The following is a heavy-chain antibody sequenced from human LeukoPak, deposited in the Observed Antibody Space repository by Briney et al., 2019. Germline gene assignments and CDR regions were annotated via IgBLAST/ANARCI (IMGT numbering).Heavy chain of an antibody. Sequence: AGGSLRSSCAASGFALSSYGMDWVRQAPGRGLEWVAVIWNDGSHKYYADSVKGRFTISRDNSKNTLYLQMNSLRAEDTAVYYCTRLSRYEKGSASDIWGQGTMVTVSS. V-gene: IGHV3-33*01. CDR3: TRLSRYEKGSASDI. CDR2: IWNDGSHK. CDR1: GFALSSYG. D-gene: IGHD5-12*01. J-gene: IGHJ3*02.